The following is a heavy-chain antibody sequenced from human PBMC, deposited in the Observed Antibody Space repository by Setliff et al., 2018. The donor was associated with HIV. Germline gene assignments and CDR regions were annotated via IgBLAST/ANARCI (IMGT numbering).Heavy chain of an antibody. V-gene: IGHV3-49*03. D-gene: IGHD3-3*01. Sequence: PGGSLRLSCTASGFTFGDYSMTWFRQAPGKGLEWVGFIRSKAYGGTTEYAASVKGRFTISRDDFKGGAYLQMNSLKTEDTAVYYCTRDRRGSSSWSGYNGGFDYWGQGTLVTVSS. CDR1: GFTFGDYS. J-gene: IGHJ4*02. CDR2: IRSKAYGGTT. CDR3: TRDRRGSSSWSGYNGGFDY.